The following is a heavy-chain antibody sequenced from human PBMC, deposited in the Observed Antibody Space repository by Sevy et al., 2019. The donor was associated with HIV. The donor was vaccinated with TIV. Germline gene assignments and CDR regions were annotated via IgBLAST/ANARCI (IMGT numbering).Heavy chain of an antibody. CDR1: XXXFYYAX. CDR3: STDPIIVLLVXDGMXX. CDR2: IKSKADGGTT. V-gene: IGHV3-15*01. Sequence: GGSLRLSCAXXXXXFYYAXMXWVRQAPGKGLEWVGRIKSKADGGTTEYAAAVKGRFTISRDDSKNTLYLQMNSLKTEDTAXYYCSTDPIIVLLVXDGMXXXGQGTTVTVSS. D-gene: IGHD3-10*01. J-gene: IGHJ6*02.